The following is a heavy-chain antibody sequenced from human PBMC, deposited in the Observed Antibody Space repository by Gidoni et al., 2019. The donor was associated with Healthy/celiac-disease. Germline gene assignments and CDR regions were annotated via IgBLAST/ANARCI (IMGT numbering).Heavy chain of an antibody. V-gene: IGHV3-74*01. Sequence: EVQLVESGGGLVQPGGSLRLSCAASGFTFSSYWLHWVRQAPGKGLVWVSRINSDGSSTSHADSVKGRFTISRDNAKNTLYLQMNSLRAEDTAVYYCARGCYTPFCGMDVWGQGTTVTVSS. CDR3: ARGCYTPFCGMDV. CDR1: GFTFSSYW. CDR2: INSDGSST. D-gene: IGHD6-19*01. J-gene: IGHJ6*02.